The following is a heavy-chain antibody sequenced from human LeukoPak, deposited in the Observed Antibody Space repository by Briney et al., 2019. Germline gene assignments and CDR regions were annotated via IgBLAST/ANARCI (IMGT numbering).Heavy chain of an antibody. D-gene: IGHD6-19*01. J-gene: IGHJ5*02. CDR1: GGPFSGYY. CDR3: ARGRRWLVSAWGWFDP. CDR2: INHSGST. Sequence: SETLSLTCAVYGGPFSGYYWSWIRQPPGKGLEWTGEINHSGSTNYNPSLKSRVTISVDTSKNQFSLKLSSVTAADTAVYYCARGRRWLVSAWGWFDPWGQGTLVTVSS. V-gene: IGHV4-34*01.